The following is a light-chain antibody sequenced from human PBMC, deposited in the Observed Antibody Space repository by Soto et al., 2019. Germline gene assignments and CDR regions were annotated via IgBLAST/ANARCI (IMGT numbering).Light chain of an antibody. J-gene: IGLJ1*01. Sequence: QSALTQPASVSGSPGQSITISCTGTSSDVGGYNYVSWYQHHPGKAPKLMIYDVSNRPSGVSNRFSGSKSGNTASLTISGLQPEDEGDYYCCSYTTSNTRQIVFGTGTKLTVL. CDR1: SSDVGGYNY. CDR3: CSYTTSNTRQIV. CDR2: DVS. V-gene: IGLV2-14*03.